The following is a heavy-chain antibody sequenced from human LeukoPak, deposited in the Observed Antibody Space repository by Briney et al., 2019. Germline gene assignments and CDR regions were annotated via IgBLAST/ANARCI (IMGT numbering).Heavy chain of an antibody. D-gene: IGHD6-13*01. CDR1: GYTFTSYG. J-gene: IGHJ3*02. Sequence: ASVKVSCKASGYTFTSYGISWVRQAPGQGLEWMGGIIPIFGTANYAQRFQGRVTMTTDPSTSTDYMELRSLRFDDTAVYYCARDWGSSWPDAFDIWGQGTMVTVSS. CDR3: ARDWGSSWPDAFDI. CDR2: IIPIFGTA. V-gene: IGHV1-18*01.